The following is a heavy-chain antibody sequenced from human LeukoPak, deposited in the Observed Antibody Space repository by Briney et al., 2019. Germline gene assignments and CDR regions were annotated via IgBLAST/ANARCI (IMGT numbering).Heavy chain of an antibody. J-gene: IGHJ5*02. CDR2: IYHSGSP. CDR3: ARSNPYYYGSGSHNWFDP. D-gene: IGHD3-10*01. CDR1: GGSISSNNW. Sequence: SETLSLTCAVSGGSISSNNWWGWVRQPPGKGLEWIGEIYHSGSPNYNPSLKSRVTISVDTSKNQFSLKLSSVTAADTAVYYCARSNPYYYGSGSHNWFDPWGQGTLVTVSS. V-gene: IGHV4-4*02.